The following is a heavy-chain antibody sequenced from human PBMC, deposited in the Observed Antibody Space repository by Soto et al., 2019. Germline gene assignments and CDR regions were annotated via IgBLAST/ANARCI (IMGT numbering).Heavy chain of an antibody. Sequence: QVQLVQSGAEVKKPGASVKVSCKASGYTFTSYGISWVRQAPGQGLEWMGWISAYNGNTNYAQKLQGRVTMTTDTSTSKAYMELRSLRSDDTAVYYCAIGNILTGYYKGFDYWGQGTLVTVSS. CDR3: AIGNILTGYYKGFDY. CDR1: GYTFTSYG. V-gene: IGHV1-18*01. CDR2: ISAYNGNT. D-gene: IGHD3-9*01. J-gene: IGHJ4*02.